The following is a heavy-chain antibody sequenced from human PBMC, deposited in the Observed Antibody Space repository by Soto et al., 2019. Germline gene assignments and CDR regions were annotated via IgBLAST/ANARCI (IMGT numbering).Heavy chain of an antibody. CDR3: ARLGAYYQALDS. CDR1: DGSITPNY. V-gene: IGHV4-59*08. Sequence: QIQLQESGPGLVKPSETLSLSCTVSDGSITPNYYTWVRQPPGKGLEWIGYVYYAGTTTYNPSLKSRVSISIDTSKNEVSVKLSSVTAADTAVYYCARLGAYYQALDSWGQGTLVTVSS. J-gene: IGHJ4*02. D-gene: IGHD3-22*01. CDR2: VYYAGTT.